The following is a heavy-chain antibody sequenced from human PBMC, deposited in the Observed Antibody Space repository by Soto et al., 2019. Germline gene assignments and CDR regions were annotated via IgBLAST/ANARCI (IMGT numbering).Heavy chain of an antibody. Sequence: GASVKVSCKASGGTFSSYAISWVRQAPGQGLEWMGGIIPIFGTANYAQKFQGRVTITADKSTSTAYMELSSLRSEDTAVYYCARDKWDSSSPPGADAFDIWGQGTMVTVSS. D-gene: IGHD6-6*01. CDR1: GGTFSSYA. CDR3: ARDKWDSSSPPGADAFDI. J-gene: IGHJ3*02. V-gene: IGHV1-69*06. CDR2: IIPIFGTA.